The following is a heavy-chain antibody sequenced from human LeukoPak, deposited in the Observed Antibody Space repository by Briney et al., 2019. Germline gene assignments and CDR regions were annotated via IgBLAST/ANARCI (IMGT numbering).Heavy chain of an antibody. Sequence: PSETLSLTCTVSGGSISSGGYYWSWIRQHPGKGLEWIGYIYYSGSTYYNPSLKSRVTISVDTSKNQFSLELTSVTPADTAVYYCARCLSRSNNGFDIWGQGTMVTVSS. J-gene: IGHJ3*02. D-gene: IGHD2-8*01. CDR1: GGSISSGGYY. V-gene: IGHV4-31*03. CDR2: IYYSGST. CDR3: ARCLSRSNNGFDI.